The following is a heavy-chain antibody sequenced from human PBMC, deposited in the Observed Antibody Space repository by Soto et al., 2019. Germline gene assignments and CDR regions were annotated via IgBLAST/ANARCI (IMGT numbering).Heavy chain of an antibody. J-gene: IGHJ5*02. Sequence: GASVKVSCKASGYTFTSYYMHWVRRAPGQGLEWMGIINPSGGSTSYAQKFQGRVTMTRDTSTSTVYMELSSLRSEETAVYYCASDAGKEEYRSWFDPWGKGTLVTVSS. V-gene: IGHV1-46*01. CDR2: INPSGGST. CDR3: ASDAGKEEYRSWFDP. D-gene: IGHD2-2*02. CDR1: GYTFTSYY.